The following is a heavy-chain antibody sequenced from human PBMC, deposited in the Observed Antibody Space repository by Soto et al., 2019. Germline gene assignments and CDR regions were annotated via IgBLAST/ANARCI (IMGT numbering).Heavy chain of an antibody. CDR2: ISPSSGST. V-gene: IGHV1-46*03. D-gene: IGHD6-19*01. CDR3: ARGEVHSSGWNLDF. Sequence: QVQLVQSGAEVRKPGASVKVSCKASGYTFTSDHLHWVRQTPGLGLEWMGRISPSSGSTNYPQKFQGRVTMTRDTSTATAYMELSSLRSEDSAVYFCARGEVHSSGWNLDFWGQGTLVTVSS. J-gene: IGHJ4*02. CDR1: GYTFTSDH.